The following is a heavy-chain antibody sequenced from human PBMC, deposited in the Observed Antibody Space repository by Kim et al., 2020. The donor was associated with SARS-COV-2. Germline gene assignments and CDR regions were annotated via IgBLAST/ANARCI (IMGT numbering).Heavy chain of an antibody. D-gene: IGHD2-2*01. J-gene: IGHJ4*02. CDR1: GFTFSSYA. CDR2: ISGSGGST. V-gene: IGHV3-23*01. Sequence: GGSLRLSCAASGFTFSSYAMSWVRQAPGKGLEWVSAISGSGGSTYYADSVKGRFTISRDNSKNTLYLQMNSLRAEDTAVYYCAKVGRGYCSSTSCRTPNDYWGQGTLVTVSS. CDR3: AKVGRGYCSSTSCRTPNDY.